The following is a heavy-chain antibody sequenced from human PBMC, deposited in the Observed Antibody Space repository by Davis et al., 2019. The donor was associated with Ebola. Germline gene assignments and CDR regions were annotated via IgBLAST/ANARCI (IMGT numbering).Heavy chain of an antibody. CDR2: IKRDGSEK. CDR3: ARGHYGMDV. Sequence: GSLRLSCAASGFPFSDYWMTWVRQAPGKGLEWVATIKRDGSEKYFVDSVKGRFTISRDNAKNSLYLQMSSLGAEDTAVYYCARGHYGMDVWGKGTTVTVSS. J-gene: IGHJ6*04. CDR1: GFPFSDYW. V-gene: IGHV3-7*04.